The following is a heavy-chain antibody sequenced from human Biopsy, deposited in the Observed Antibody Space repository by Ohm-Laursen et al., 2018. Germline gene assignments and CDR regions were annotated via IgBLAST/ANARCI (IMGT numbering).Heavy chain of an antibody. V-gene: IGHV3-23*01. CDR1: RFTFNNYA. D-gene: IGHD2-2*02. Sequence: SLRLSCAASRFTFNNYAMHWVRQAPGKGLERVSTISGSGGNTYYADSVRGRFTVSRDGSKSTLYLQMSSLSAEDTAFYYCAKGGYCATSSCYMDLDYWGQGTLVTVSS. CDR2: ISGSGGNT. CDR3: AKGGYCATSSCYMDLDY. J-gene: IGHJ4*02.